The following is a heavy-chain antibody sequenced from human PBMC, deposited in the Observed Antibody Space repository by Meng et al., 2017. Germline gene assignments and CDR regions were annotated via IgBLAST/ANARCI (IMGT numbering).Heavy chain of an antibody. V-gene: IGHV1-18*01. CDR2: ISAYNGNT. J-gene: IGHJ4*02. Sequence: QVPLGPAGVEGKKPGASVKVSCQASGYTFTSYGISWVRQAPGQGLEWMGWISAYNGNTNYAQKLQGRVTMTTDTSTSTAYMELRSLRSDDTAVYYCARETYYDFWSGYGHFDYWGQGTLVTVSS. CDR3: ARETYYDFWSGYGHFDY. D-gene: IGHD3-3*01. CDR1: GYTFTSYG.